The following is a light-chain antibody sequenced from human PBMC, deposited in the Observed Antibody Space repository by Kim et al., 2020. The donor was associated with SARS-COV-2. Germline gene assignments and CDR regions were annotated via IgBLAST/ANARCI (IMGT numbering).Light chain of an antibody. CDR3: QQYGSSPYT. CDR1: QSVSSRY. J-gene: IGKJ2*01. Sequence: AGRAPLPCKASQSVSSRYLAWYQQKAGQAPRLLIDGASSRATGIPDRLGGSGSGTDFTLTISRLEPEDFAVYYCQQYGSSPYTFGQGTKLEI. CDR2: GAS. V-gene: IGKV3-20*01.